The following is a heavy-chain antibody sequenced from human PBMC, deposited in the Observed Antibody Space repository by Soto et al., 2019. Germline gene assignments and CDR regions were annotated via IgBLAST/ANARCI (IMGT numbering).Heavy chain of an antibody. D-gene: IGHD1-7*01. CDR1: GYTFTSYD. V-gene: IGHV1-8*01. CDR3: ARSPGTTVWFDP. J-gene: IGHJ5*02. Sequence: ASVKVSCKASGYTFTSYDINWVRQATGQGLEWMGWMNPNSGNTGYAQKFQGRVTMTRNTSISTAYMELSSLRSEDTAVYYCARSPGTTVWFDPWGQGTLVTVSS. CDR2: MNPNSGNT.